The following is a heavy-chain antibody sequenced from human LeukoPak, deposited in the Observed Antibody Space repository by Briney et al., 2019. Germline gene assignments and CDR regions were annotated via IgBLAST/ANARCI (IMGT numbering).Heavy chain of an antibody. CDR1: GGSISSGGHY. CDR2: RFYRGST. J-gene: IGHJ3*02. CDR3: ARSAGVEDAFDI. V-gene: IGHV4-31*03. D-gene: IGHD2-15*01. Sequence: SETLSLTCNVSGGSISSGGHYWTWIRQLPGKGLEWIGYRFYRGSTYYNPSLKSRVVISVDASKSQFSLRLSSVTAADTAVYYCARSAGVEDAFDIWGRGTRVTVSS.